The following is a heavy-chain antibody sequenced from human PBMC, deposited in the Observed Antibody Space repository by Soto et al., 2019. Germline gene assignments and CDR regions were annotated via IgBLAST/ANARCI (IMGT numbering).Heavy chain of an antibody. CDR2: ISGSRSYT. Sequence: PVGFLRLFCPASGFTFGDYDMSWIRQAPGKGLEWVSYISGSRSYTHYADSVEGRFTLSRDNAKNSLYLQMNSLRADDTAVYYCSRRHSSGWYFDFWGQGTLVTVSA. D-gene: IGHD6-19*01. J-gene: IGHJ4*02. CDR3: SRRHSSGWYFDF. CDR1: GFTFGDYD. V-gene: IGHV3-11*06.